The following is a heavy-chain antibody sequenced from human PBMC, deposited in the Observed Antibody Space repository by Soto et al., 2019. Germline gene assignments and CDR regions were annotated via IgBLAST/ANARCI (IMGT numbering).Heavy chain of an antibody. J-gene: IGHJ6*02. CDR2: ISASGGDT. Sequence: QAGGSLRLSCAASGFTFSSYAMNWVRQAPGRGLEWVAGISASGGDTSYADSAKGRFTISGDNSKDTLYLQMISLRAEDTAVYYCAKSSSGAHYYGMDVWGQGTTVTVSS. D-gene: IGHD1-26*01. CDR3: AKSSSGAHYYGMDV. CDR1: GFTFSSYA. V-gene: IGHV3-23*01.